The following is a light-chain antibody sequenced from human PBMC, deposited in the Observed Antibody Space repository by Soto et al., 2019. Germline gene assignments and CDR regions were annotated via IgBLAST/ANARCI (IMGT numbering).Light chain of an antibody. CDR2: TAS. J-gene: IGKJ2*01. CDR1: QSISSW. CDR3: QQYYISPYT. V-gene: IGKV1-5*03. Sequence: DIQMTQSPSTLSASVGDRVTITCRASQSISSWLAWYQQKPVKAPKLLLYTASSLESRVPSRFSGSGSGTEFTLTIRSLQPDDFATFDCQQYYISPYTFGQVTKLEIK.